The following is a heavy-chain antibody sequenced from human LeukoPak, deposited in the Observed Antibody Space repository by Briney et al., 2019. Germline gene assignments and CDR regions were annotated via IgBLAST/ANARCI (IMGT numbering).Heavy chain of an antibody. CDR3: ASWSEVGAGDYFDY. V-gene: IGHV1-18*01. CDR2: ISAYNGNT. Sequence: ASVKVSCKASGYTFTSYGISWVRQAPGQGLEWMGWISAYNGNTNYAQKFQGRVTITADESTSTAYMELSSLRSEDTAVYYCASWSEVGAGDYFDYWGQGTLVTVSS. CDR1: GYTFTSYG. D-gene: IGHD1-26*01. J-gene: IGHJ4*02.